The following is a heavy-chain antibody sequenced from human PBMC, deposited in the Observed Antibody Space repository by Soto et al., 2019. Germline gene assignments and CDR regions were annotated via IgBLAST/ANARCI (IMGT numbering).Heavy chain of an antibody. J-gene: IGHJ5*01. D-gene: IGHD2-15*01. V-gene: IGHV4-34*01. CDR3: ARGRDIVVVVAAIDWGYFWFDS. CDR2: INHSGST. CDR1: GGSFSGYY. Sequence: QVQLQQWGAGLLKPSETLSLTCAVYGGSFSGYYWSWIRQPPGKGLEWIGEINHSGSTNYNPSLKSRVTISVDTSKNQFSLKLSSVTAADTAVYYCARGRDIVVVVAAIDWGYFWFDSWGQGTLVTVSS.